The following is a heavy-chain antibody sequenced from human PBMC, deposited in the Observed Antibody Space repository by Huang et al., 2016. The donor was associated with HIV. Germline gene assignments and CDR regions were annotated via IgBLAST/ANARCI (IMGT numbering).Heavy chain of an antibody. J-gene: IGHJ3*02. CDR2: VSYRGST. V-gene: IGHV4-39*01. Sequence: QLQLQESGPGLVKPSETLSLTCTVSGGSISSNDYYWGWIRQPPGKGLAWIGSVSYRGSTYYNPSLKSRVTIAVDTSKNQFSLKLSSVTAADTAVYYCARLDYGDYSSAFDIWGQGTMVTVSS. D-gene: IGHD4-17*01. CDR1: GGSISSNDYY. CDR3: ARLDYGDYSSAFDI.